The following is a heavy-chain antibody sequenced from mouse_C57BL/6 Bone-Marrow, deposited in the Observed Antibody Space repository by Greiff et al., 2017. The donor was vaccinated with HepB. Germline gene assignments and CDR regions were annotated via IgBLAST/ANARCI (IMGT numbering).Heavy chain of an antibody. V-gene: IGHV1-53*01. CDR2: IKPSNGGT. J-gene: IGHJ2*01. CDR1: GYTFTSYW. Sequence: VQLQQPGTELVKPGASVKLSCKASGYTFTSYWMHWVKQRPGQGLEWIGNIKPSNGGTNYNEKFKRKATLTVDKSSSPAYMQLSSLTSEASAVYYCARLGDGFDYWGQGTTLTVSS. D-gene: IGHD2-3*01. CDR3: ARLGDGFDY.